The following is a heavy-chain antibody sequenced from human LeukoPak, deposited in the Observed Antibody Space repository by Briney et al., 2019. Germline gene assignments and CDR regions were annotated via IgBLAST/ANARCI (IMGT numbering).Heavy chain of an antibody. J-gene: IGHJ5*02. CDR1: GGSVKSNSYY. D-gene: IGHD6-19*01. CDR2: IYHSGTT. V-gene: IGHV4-61*01. Sequence: SETLSLTCTVSGGSVKSNSYYWSWIRQPPGKGLEWIGYIYHSGTTNYNPSLKSRVTISVDTSKNQFSLNLSSVTAADTTVYHCARATPGFSSGWFSNWFDPWGQGTLVTVSS. CDR3: ARATPGFSSGWFSNWFDP.